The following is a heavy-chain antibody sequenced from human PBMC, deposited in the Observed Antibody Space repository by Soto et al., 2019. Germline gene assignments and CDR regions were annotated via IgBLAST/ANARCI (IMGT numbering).Heavy chain of an antibody. CDR2: IRNSGNTI. Sequence: DVQLVESGGGLVQPGGSLRLSCAASGFIFSNYHMNWVRQAPGKGLEWVSYIRNSGNTIYYAISVKGRFTISRDNAKGAHYMQINSLRDEDTAVYYCTRQNIEHSSGWYPWGQGTLVTVSS. V-gene: IGHV3-48*02. CDR1: GFIFSNYH. J-gene: IGHJ5*02. D-gene: IGHD6-13*01. CDR3: TRQNIEHSSGWYP.